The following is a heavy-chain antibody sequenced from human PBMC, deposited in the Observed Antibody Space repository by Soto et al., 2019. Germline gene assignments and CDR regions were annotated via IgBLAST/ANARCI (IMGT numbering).Heavy chain of an antibody. V-gene: IGHV4-31*03. J-gene: IGHJ3*02. CDR1: GGSISGGVHS. Sequence: SETLSLTCTVSGGSISGGVHSWSWIRQPPGKGLEWIGYIFDSGSTYYNPSLKSRVTISVDTSKNQFSLKLSSVTAADTAVYYCARPETTDDAFDIWGQGTMVTVSS. D-gene: IGHD1-7*01. CDR3: ARPETTDDAFDI. CDR2: IFDSGST.